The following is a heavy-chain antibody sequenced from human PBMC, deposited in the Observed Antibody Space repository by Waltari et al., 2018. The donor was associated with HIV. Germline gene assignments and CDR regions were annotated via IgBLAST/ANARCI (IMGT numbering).Heavy chain of an antibody. D-gene: IGHD3-16*01. J-gene: IGHJ6*02. CDR1: GFPFNIYG. Sequence: QVQLVESGGGVVQPGRSLGLSCAASGFPFNIYGMHWVRQAPGKGLEWVAVILYDGSQRYYADSVKGRFIISRDNSKNMLYLQMNSLRVEDTATYYCAKDQGRYYFGMDVWGQGTTVTVSS. V-gene: IGHV3-30*18. CDR3: AKDQGRYYFGMDV. CDR2: ILYDGSQR.